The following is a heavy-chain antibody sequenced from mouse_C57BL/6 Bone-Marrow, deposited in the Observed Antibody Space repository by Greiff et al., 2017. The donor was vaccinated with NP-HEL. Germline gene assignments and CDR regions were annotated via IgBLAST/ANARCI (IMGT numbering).Heavy chain of an antibody. D-gene: IGHD2-4*01. CDR3: ARPYDYLYYFDY. CDR2: ISGGGGNT. Sequence: EVQLVESGGGLVKPGGSLKLSCAASGFTFSSYTMSWVRQTPEKRLEWVATISGGGGNTYYPDSVKGRFTISRDNAKNTLYLQMSSLRSEDTAVYYCARPYDYLYYFDYWGQGTTLTVSS. CDR1: GFTFSSYT. V-gene: IGHV5-9*04. J-gene: IGHJ2*01.